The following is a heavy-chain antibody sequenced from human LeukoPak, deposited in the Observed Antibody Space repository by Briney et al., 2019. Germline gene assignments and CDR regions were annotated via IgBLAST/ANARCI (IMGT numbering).Heavy chain of an antibody. CDR1: GGSIGSYF. Sequence: SETLSLTCTVSGGSIGSYFWRWIRQPLGKRLEWMGYIYYSGTTNYNPSLKSRVTMSMDRSKNQFSLKLTSVTAADTAVYYCARETYSYTLGGYSFDLWGRGTLVTVSS. D-gene: IGHD3-16*01. V-gene: IGHV4-59*01. CDR2: IYYSGTT. J-gene: IGHJ2*01. CDR3: ARETYSYTLGGYSFDL.